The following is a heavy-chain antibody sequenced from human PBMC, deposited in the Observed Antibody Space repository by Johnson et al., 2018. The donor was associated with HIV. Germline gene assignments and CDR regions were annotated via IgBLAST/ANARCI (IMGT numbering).Heavy chain of an antibody. Sequence: VQLVESGGGVVQPGRSLRLSCAASGFTFSSYDMHWVRQATGKGLEWVSAIGTAGDTYYPGSVKGRFTISRENAKNSLYLQMNSLRAEDTAVYYCARDLLLPEGLRVAFDIWGQGTLVTVAS. V-gene: IGHV3-13*01. CDR3: ARDLLLPEGLRVAFDI. CDR1: GFTFSSYD. J-gene: IGHJ3*02. D-gene: IGHD2-15*01. CDR2: IGTAGDT.